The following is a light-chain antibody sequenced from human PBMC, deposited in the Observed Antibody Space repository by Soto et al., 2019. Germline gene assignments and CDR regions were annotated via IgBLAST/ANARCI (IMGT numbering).Light chain of an antibody. CDR3: QQYGSSPLT. Sequence: EIVMTQSPACLSVSPGGRVTLSCTASQSVSRYLAWYQQKPGQAPRLLIYGASSRATGIPDRFSSSGSGTDFTLTISRLEPEDFAVYYCQQYGSSPLTFGGGTKVDNK. J-gene: IGKJ4*01. CDR2: GAS. V-gene: IGKV3-20*01. CDR1: QSVSRY.